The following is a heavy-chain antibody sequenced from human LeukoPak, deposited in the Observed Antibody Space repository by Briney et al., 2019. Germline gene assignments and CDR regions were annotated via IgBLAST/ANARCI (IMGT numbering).Heavy chain of an antibody. D-gene: IGHD2-15*01. J-gene: IGHJ4*02. Sequence: PGGSLRLSCAASGFTFSSYSMNWVRQAPGKGLEWVSSISSSSSYIYYADSVKGRFTISRDNAKNSLYLQMNSLRVEDTAVYYCASGGIICSGGSCYSYYFDYWGQGTLVTVSS. CDR3: ASGGIICSGGSCYSYYFDY. V-gene: IGHV3-21*01. CDR2: ISSSSSYI. CDR1: GFTFSSYS.